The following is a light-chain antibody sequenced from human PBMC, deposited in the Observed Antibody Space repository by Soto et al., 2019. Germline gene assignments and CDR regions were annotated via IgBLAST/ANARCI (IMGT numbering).Light chain of an antibody. J-gene: IGKJ4*02. CDR1: QAISNW. Sequence: DTQMTQSPSSVSASVGDRVIITCRTSQAISNWLAWYQHTPGKAPKLLIYAASSLQSGSPSRFSGIGSGTDFTLAISSLQPADFATDDCQPANSFPLTFGGGTKVEIK. CDR2: AAS. V-gene: IGKV1-12*01. CDR3: QPANSFPLT.